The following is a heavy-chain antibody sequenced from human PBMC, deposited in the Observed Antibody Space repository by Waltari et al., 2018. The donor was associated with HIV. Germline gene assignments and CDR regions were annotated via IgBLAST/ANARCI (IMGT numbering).Heavy chain of an antibody. D-gene: IGHD3-22*01. CDR3: ARRHFCDSSGYFVPRYFSLSDLEV. CDR2: VHSSGLS. Sequence: HLQESGPGLVKPSETLSLNCNVSGVSVSASNYFWDTTPSFYWEWVRQPPGKGLEWIATVHSSGLSHCSPSLKSRVSLGVDTAMNQLSLNLTSVTAADTAVYYCARRHFCDSSGYFVPRYFSLSDLEVWGPGTTVIVSS. CDR1: GVSVSASNYFWDTTPSFY. J-gene: IGHJ6*01. V-gene: IGHV4-39*01.